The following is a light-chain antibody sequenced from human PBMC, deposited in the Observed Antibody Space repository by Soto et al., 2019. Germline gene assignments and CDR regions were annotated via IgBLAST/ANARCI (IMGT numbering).Light chain of an antibody. J-gene: IGLJ1*01. CDR2: DDN. V-gene: IGLV1-51*01. CDR3: GSWDSSLSAYV. Sequence: QSVLTQPPSVSAAPGEKVTSSCSGIISNIGGNSVSWYQQLPGTAPKLLIYDDNKRPSGIPDRFSGSKSGTSATLGITGFQTGDEADYYCGSWDSSLSAYVFGTGTKVTVL. CDR1: ISNIGGNS.